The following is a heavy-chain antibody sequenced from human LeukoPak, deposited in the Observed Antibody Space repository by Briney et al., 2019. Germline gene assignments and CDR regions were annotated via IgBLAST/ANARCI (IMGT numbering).Heavy chain of an antibody. V-gene: IGHV3-21*01. CDR1: RFTFSSYS. CDR2: ISSSGSYI. Sequence: GGSLRLSCAASRFTFSSYSMNWVRQAPGMGLEWVSSISSSGSYIYYADSVKGRFTISRDNAKNTLYLQMNSLRAEDTAVYYCAKDQSSYYFDSSGYYYDYWGQGTLVTVSS. CDR3: AKDQSSYYFDSSGYYYDY. D-gene: IGHD3-22*01. J-gene: IGHJ4*02.